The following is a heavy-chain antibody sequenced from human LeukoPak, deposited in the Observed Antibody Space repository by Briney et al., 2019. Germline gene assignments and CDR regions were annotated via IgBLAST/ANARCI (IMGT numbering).Heavy chain of an antibody. CDR1: GFTFSSYS. CDR3: ARGQRTDSSGYRLAY. J-gene: IGHJ4*02. D-gene: IGHD3-22*01. CDR2: ISSSSSYI. V-gene: IGHV3-21*01. Sequence: GGSLRLSCAASGFTFSSYSMNWVRQAPGKGLEWVSSISSSSSYIYYADSVKGRFTISRDNAKNSLYLQMNSLRAEDTAVYYCARGQRTDSSGYRLAYWGQGTLVTVSS.